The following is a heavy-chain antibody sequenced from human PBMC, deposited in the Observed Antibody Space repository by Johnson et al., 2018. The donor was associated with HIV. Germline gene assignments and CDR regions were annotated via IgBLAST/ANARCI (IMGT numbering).Heavy chain of an antibody. V-gene: IGHV3-13*01. Sequence: VQLVESGGGLAQPGGSLRLSCAASGFTFSSYDMHWVRQATGTGLEWVSAIGTAGDTYYPGSVKGRFTISRENAKNSLYLQMNSLRAEDTALYYCAKDRGELLWAFDIWGQGTMVTVSS. J-gene: IGHJ3*02. CDR3: AKDRGELLWAFDI. CDR1: GFTFSSYD. D-gene: IGHD1-26*01. CDR2: IGTAGDT.